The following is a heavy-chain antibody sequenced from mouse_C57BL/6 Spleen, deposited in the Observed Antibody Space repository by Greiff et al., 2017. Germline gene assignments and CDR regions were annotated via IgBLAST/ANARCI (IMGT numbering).Heavy chain of an antibody. J-gene: IGHJ2*01. D-gene: IGHD2-2*01. CDR2: ISDGGSYT. Sequence: EVKLVESGGGLVKPGGSLKLSCAASGFTFSSYAMSWVRQTPEKRLEWVATISDGGSYTYYPDNVKGRLTISRDNAKNNLYLQMSHLKSEDTAMYYCARDVIYYGYGQGFWDFDYWGQGTTLTVSS. V-gene: IGHV5-4*01. CDR3: ARDVIYYGYGQGFWDFDY. CDR1: GFTFSSYA.